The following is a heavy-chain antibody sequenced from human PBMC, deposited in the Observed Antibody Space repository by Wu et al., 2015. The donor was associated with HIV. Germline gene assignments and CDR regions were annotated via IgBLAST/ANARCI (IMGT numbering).Heavy chain of an antibody. CDR2: INPTSGST. CDR1: GYTFTSYG. CDR3: ARGDRHYELLTGYSSNWFDP. J-gene: IGHJ5*02. Sequence: QVQLVQSGAEVKKPGASVKVSCKASGYTFTSYGISWVRQAPGQGLEWMAIINPTSGSTSFAQKFQGRITLTRDTSINTAFMELTGLRPNDTAVYYCARGDRHYELLTGYSSNWFDPGAREPWSPSP. D-gene: IGHD3-9*01. V-gene: IGHV1-18*01.